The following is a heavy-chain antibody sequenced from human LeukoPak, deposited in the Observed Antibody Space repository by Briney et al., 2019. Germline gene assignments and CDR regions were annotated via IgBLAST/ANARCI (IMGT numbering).Heavy chain of an antibody. V-gene: IGHV3-23*01. D-gene: IGHD1-26*01. CDR1: GFIFISSA. J-gene: IGHJ4*02. Sequence: GGSLRLSCAASGFIFISSAMSWVRQAPGKGLEWVSTVSGSGGTAYYADSVKGRFTISRDNSKNTLYLQMNSLRGEDTAVYYCAKAPVGATDYWGQGTLVTVSS. CDR2: VSGSGGTA. CDR3: AKAPVGATDY.